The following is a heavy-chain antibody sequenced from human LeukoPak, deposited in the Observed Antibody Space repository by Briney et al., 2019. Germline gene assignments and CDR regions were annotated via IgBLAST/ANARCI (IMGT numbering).Heavy chain of an antibody. CDR1: GGSIRGYY. CDR3: AKVFDSGSQAYFYYMDV. CDR2: IYSSGST. Sequence: SDTLSLNCNVSGGSIRGYYWSWIRQPPGKGLEWIGYIYSSGSTNYNPSLKSRVTMSVDTSKNQFSLKVSSVTAADTAVYYCAKVFDSGSQAYFYYMDVWGKGTTVTISS. D-gene: IGHD3-10*01. V-gene: IGHV4-59*07. J-gene: IGHJ6*03.